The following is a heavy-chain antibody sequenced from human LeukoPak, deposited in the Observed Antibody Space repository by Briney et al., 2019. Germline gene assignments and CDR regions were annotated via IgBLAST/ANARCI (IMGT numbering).Heavy chain of an antibody. J-gene: IGHJ6*03. V-gene: IGHV3-21*01. D-gene: IGHD6-13*01. Sequence: PGGSLRLSCAASGFTFSSYDMTWVRQAPGKGLEWVSSISSSSNYIYYADSVKGRFTISRDNSKNTLYLQMNSLRAEDTAVYYCAKDQTGYSSSWYGSNYNYYYYYMDVWGKGTTVTISS. CDR3: AKDQTGYSSSWYGSNYNYYYYYMDV. CDR2: ISSSSNYI. CDR1: GFTFSSYD.